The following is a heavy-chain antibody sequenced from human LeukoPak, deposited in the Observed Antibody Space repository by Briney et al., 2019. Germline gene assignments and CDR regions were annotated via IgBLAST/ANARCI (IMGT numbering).Heavy chain of an antibody. J-gene: IGHJ4*02. CDR1: GFTFSSYG. V-gene: IGHV3-30*02. D-gene: IGHD3-3*01. CDR2: IGNDGSNK. Sequence: GGSLRLSCAASGFTFSSYGMHWVRQAPGKGLEWVGFIGNDGSNKYYADSVKGRFTISRDNSKNTLYLQMNSLRAEDTAVYYCAKDHYYDFWSGCFDYWGQGALVTVSS. CDR3: AKDHYYDFWSGCFDY.